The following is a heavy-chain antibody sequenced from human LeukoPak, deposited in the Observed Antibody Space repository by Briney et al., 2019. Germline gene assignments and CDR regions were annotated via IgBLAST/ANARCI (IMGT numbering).Heavy chain of an antibody. CDR1: GYTFTSYY. V-gene: IGHV1-46*01. CDR3: ARGDYGGNSGLGFDY. CDR2: INPSGGST. J-gene: IGHJ4*02. Sequence: ASVKVSCKASGYTFTSYYMHWVRQAPGRGLEWMGIINPSGGSTSYAQKFQGRVTMTRDTSTSTVYMELSSLRSEDTAVYYCARGDYGGNSGLGFDYWGQGTLVTVSS. D-gene: IGHD4-23*01.